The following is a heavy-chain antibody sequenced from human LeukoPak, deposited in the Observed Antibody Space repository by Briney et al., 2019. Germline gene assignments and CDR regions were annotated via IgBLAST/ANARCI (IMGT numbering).Heavy chain of an antibody. CDR2: VSHSGST. J-gene: IGHJ4*02. Sequence: GSLRLSCAASGFTFSSYSMSWIRQPPGKGLEWIGEVSHSGSTNYNPSLKSRVTISVDTSKNQFSLKLSSVTAADTAVYYCATGNYDSSGYFFDYWGQGTLVTVSS. V-gene: IGHV4-34*01. D-gene: IGHD3-22*01. CDR1: GFTFSSYS. CDR3: ATGNYDSSGYFFDY.